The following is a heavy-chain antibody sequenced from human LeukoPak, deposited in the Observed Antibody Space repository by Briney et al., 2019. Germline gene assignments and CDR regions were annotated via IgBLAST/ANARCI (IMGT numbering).Heavy chain of an antibody. J-gene: IGHJ3*02. CDR2: INPSGGST. Sequence: GASVKVSCKASGYTFTSYYMHWVRQAPGQGLEWMGIINPSGGSTSYAQKFQGRVTMTRDTSTSTVYMELSSLRSEDTAVYYCARELRGRIGPGAFGIWGQGTMVTVSS. D-gene: IGHD2-15*01. CDR3: ARELRGRIGPGAFGI. CDR1: GYTFTSYY. V-gene: IGHV1-46*01.